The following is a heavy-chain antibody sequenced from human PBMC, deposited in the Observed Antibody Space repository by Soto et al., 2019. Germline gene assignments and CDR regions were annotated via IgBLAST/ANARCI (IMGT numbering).Heavy chain of an antibody. CDR2: IWYDGSNK. CDR1: GFTFSSYG. J-gene: IGHJ6*02. CDR3: ARSIAAAGSFGPYYYYGIDV. Sequence: QVQLVESGGGVVQPGRSLRLSCAASGFTFSSYGMHWVRQAPGKGLERVAVIWYDGSNKYYADAVKSRFTICRDNSKNTLYLQLNSLRAEDTAVYYCARSIAAAGSFGPYYYYGIDVWGQGTTVTVSS. V-gene: IGHV3-33*01. D-gene: IGHD6-13*01.